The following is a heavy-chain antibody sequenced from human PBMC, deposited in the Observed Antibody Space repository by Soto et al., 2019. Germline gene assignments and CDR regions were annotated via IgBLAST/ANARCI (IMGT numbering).Heavy chain of an antibody. V-gene: IGHV3-20*04. CDR2: INWNGRST. Sequence: EVQLVESGGGVVRPGGSLRLSCAASGFTFDDYAMSWVRQAPGKGLEWVAGINWNGRSTTYADSLKGRFTISRDNAKHSLHLQINSLRAEETALCFCARCSSTSCYIMASFDYWGQGTLVTVSS. J-gene: IGHJ4*02. CDR1: GFTFDDYA. CDR3: ARCSSTSCYIMASFDY. D-gene: IGHD2-2*02.